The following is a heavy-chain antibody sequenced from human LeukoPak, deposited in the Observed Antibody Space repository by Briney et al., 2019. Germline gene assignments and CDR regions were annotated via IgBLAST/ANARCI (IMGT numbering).Heavy chain of an antibody. D-gene: IGHD6-19*01. J-gene: IGHJ4*02. CDR3: AAIAVAGQFDF. Sequence: PSETLSLNCAVSGYSISSGYYWGWIRQPPGKGLAWIGNIYHSSNTYYSPSLKSRVTISVDMSKNHFSLKLSSMTAADTAVYYCAAIAVAGQFDFWGQGILVTVSS. CDR1: GYSISSGYY. V-gene: IGHV4-38-2*01. CDR2: IYHSSNT.